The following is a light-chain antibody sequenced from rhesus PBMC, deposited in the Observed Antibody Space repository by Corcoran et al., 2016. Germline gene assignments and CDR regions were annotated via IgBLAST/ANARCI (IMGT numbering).Light chain of an antibody. CDR1: QGINYH. V-gene: IGKV1-66*01. Sequence: DIQMTQSPSSLSASVGDRVTITCRASQGINYHLSWYQQKPGKAPTPLIYYASIVEVGVTPRFSGNGSGTEYTLTICSLQPEDIRTYFCQQYNNVPLTFGGGTKVEIK. CDR3: QQYNNVPLT. J-gene: IGKJ4*01. CDR2: YAS.